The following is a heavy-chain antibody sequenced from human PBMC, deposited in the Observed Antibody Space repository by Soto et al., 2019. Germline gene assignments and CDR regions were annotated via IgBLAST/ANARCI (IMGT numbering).Heavy chain of an antibody. CDR2: IIPIFGTA. J-gene: IGHJ5*02. CDR3: ARDAGFDSSGYHNWFDP. V-gene: IGHV1-69*01. CDR1: GGTFSSYA. Sequence: QVQLVQSGAEVKKPGSSVKVSCKASGGTFSSYAISWVRQAPGQGLEWMGGIIPIFGTANYAQKFQGRVTITADESTSTAYMELSSLRSEDKAVYYCARDAGFDSSGYHNWFDPWGQGTLVTVSS. D-gene: IGHD3-22*01.